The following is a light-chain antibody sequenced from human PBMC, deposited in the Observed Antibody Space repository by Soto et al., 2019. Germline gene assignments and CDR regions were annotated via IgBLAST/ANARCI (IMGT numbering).Light chain of an antibody. CDR2: DVS. CDR3: CSYAGSPRNV. J-gene: IGLJ1*01. Sequence: QSALTQPRSVSGSPGQSVTLSCTGTSSDVVRYNYVSWYQQHPGKALKGMIYDVSEQTSGVPARFSGSKSGNTASLTISALQEEEEADEYFCSYAGSPRNVFGTGTKLTVL. V-gene: IGLV2-11*01. CDR1: SSDVVRYNY.